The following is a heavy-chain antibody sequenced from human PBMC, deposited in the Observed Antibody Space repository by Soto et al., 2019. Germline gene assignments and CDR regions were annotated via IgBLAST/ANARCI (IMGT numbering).Heavy chain of an antibody. Sequence: PGGSLGLSCAASAFTFSAHNMVWVRQAPGKGLEWVGRSRNKANNYATEYAASVKGRFTISRDDSKNSLYLQMNSLKIEDTAVYYCARDGGTAAPHNYGISLCGQGTT. CDR2: SRNKANNYAT. D-gene: IGHD6-13*01. J-gene: IGHJ6*02. V-gene: IGHV3-72*01. CDR3: ARDGGTAAPHNYGISL. CDR1: AFTFSAHN.